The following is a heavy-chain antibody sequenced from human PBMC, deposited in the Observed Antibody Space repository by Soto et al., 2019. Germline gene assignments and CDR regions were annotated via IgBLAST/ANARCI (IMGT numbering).Heavy chain of an antibody. Sequence: ASVKVSRKASGYSFTDYHIHWVRQAPGQGLEWLGRINPKSGGTSTAQKFQGWVTMTTDTSISTASMELTRLTSDDTAIYYCARGDSTDCSNGVCSFFYNHDMDVWGQGTTVTVSS. D-gene: IGHD2-8*01. V-gene: IGHV1-2*04. CDR2: INPKSGGT. CDR3: ARGDSTDCSNGVCSFFYNHDMDV. CDR1: GYSFTDYH. J-gene: IGHJ6*02.